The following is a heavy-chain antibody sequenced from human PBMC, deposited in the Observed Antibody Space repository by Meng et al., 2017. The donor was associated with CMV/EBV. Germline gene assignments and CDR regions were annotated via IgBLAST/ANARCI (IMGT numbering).Heavy chain of an antibody. V-gene: IGHV3-21*01. CDR2: ISSSSSYI. Sequence: ASGFTFSSYSMHWVRHAPGKGLEWVSSISSSSSYIYYADSVKGRFTISRDNAKNSLYLQMNSLRAEDTAVYYCARDFFDYGGNEFDYWGQGTLVTVSS. J-gene: IGHJ4*02. CDR3: ARDFFDYGGNEFDY. CDR1: GFTFSSYS. D-gene: IGHD4-23*01.